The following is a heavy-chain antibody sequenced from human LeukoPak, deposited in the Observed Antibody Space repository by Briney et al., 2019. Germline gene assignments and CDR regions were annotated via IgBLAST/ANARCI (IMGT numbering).Heavy chain of an antibody. CDR2: MSYDGTNE. D-gene: IGHD1-26*01. V-gene: IGHV3-30*03. CDR1: GLAFSSYY. J-gene: IGHJ4*02. CDR3: ARGGGANYYADCFDY. Sequence: GGSLRLSCAGSGLAFSSYYMHWVRRAPDKGLEWVAVMSYDGTNENYADSVQGRFTISRDNSKNTLYLQMNSLRAEDTAMYYCARGGGANYYADCFDYWGQGTLVTVSS.